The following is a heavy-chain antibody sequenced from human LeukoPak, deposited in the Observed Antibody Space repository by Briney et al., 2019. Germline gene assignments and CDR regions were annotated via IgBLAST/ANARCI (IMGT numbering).Heavy chain of an antibody. V-gene: IGHV3-72*01. CDR1: GFSFSVYY. D-gene: IGHD2-15*01. CDR2: SRNKENRYST. CDR3: FREYFGGYDY. J-gene: IGHJ4*02. Sequence: GGSLRLSCAAAGFSFSVYYMAWVRQAPGKGRELVGLSRNKENRYSTDYGASVKGRSTISRYDSKNLMYLEMKSLKSEDTAVYYCFREYFGGYDYWGQGTLVTVSS.